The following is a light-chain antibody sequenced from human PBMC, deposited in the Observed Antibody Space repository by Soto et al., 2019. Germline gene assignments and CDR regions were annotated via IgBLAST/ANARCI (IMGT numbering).Light chain of an antibody. CDR1: QSVSSY. J-gene: IGKJ2*01. V-gene: IGKV3-11*01. CDR3: QQRSNWPYT. CDR2: DAS. Sequence: EIVLTQSPATLSLSPGERANLSCRASQSVSSYLAWYQQKPGQAPRLLIYDASNRATGIPARFSGSGSGTDFTLTISSLEPEDFAVYYCQQRSNWPYTFGQGTKREIK.